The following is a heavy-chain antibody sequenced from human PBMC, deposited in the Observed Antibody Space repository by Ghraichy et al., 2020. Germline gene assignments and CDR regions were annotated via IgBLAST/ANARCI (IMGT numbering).Heavy chain of an antibody. CDR2: IRSKAYGGTT. CDR1: GFTFGDYA. Sequence: GESLNISCTASGFTFGDYAMSWFRQAPGKGLEWVGFIRSKAYGGTTEYAASVKGRFTISRDDSKSIAYLQMNSLKTEDTAVYYCTRGHSGYYQYYFDYWGQGILVTVSS. J-gene: IGHJ4*02. D-gene: IGHD3-22*01. V-gene: IGHV3-49*03. CDR3: TRGHSGYYQYYFDY.